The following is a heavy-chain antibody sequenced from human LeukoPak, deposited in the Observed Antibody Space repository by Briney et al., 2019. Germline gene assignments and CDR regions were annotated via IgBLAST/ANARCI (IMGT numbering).Heavy chain of an antibody. CDR1: GFTLSSYG. J-gene: IGHJ4*02. CDR3: ARTMTHPV. V-gene: IGHV3-21*05. CDR2: ISSSSSYT. D-gene: IGHD3-22*01. Sequence: GGSLRLSCAASGFTLSSYGMNWVRQAPGKGLEWVSYISSSSSYTNYADSVKGRFTISRDNAKNSLYLQMNSLRAEDTAVYYCARTMTHPVWGQGTLVTVSS.